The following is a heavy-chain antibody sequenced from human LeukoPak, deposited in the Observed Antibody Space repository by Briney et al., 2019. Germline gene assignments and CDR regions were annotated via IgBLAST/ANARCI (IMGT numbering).Heavy chain of an antibody. Sequence: SETLSLTCTVSGGSISSYYWSWIRQPAGKGLEWIGRIYTSGSTNYNPSLKSRVTMSVDTSKNQFSLKLSSVTAADTAVYYCARGPPRWEPHWFDPWGQGTLVTVSS. CDR3: ARGPPRWEPHWFDP. D-gene: IGHD1-26*01. CDR1: GGSISSYY. J-gene: IGHJ5*02. CDR2: IYTSGST. V-gene: IGHV4-4*07.